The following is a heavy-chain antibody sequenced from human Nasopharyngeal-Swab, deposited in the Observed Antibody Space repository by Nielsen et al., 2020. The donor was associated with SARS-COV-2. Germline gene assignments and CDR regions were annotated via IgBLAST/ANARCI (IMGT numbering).Heavy chain of an antibody. J-gene: IGHJ4*02. CDR1: GGSFSGYY. V-gene: IGHV4-34*01. CDR3: ARGDPEKDTATGVYFDY. Sequence: SQTLSLTCAVYGGSFSGYYWSWIRQPPGKGLEWIGEINHSGSTNYNPSLKSRVTISVDTSKNQFSLKLSSVTAADTAVYYCARGDPEKDTATGVYFDYWGQGTLVTVSS. CDR2: INHSGST. D-gene: IGHD5-18*01.